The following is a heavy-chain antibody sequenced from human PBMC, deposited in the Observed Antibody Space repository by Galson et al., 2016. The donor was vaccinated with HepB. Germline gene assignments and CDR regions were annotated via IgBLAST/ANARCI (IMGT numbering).Heavy chain of an antibody. J-gene: IGHJ6*02. V-gene: IGHV3-9*01. CDR2: ISWNSGRV. D-gene: IGHD5-18*01. Sequence: SLRLSCAASGFNYDNYAMHWVRQAPGKGLEWVSGISWNSGRVGYVDSVKGRFTISRDNAKNSLYLQMNSLRPEDTALYYCAKHSSIGERKDGLDVWGQGTTVTVSS. CDR1: GFNYDNYA. CDR3: AKHSSIGERKDGLDV.